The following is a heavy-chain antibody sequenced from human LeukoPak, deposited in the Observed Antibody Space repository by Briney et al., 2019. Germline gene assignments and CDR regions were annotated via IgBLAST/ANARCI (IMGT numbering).Heavy chain of an antibody. Sequence: GGSLRLSCAASGFTCDDYGMSWVRQAPGKGLEGVSGINWNGGSTGYADSVNGRFTISRHNAKHSLYLQLNSPRAEDTALYYCARARSSSSPRGYFDYWGQGTLVTVSS. CDR3: ARARSSSSPRGYFDY. V-gene: IGHV3-20*04. CDR2: INWNGGST. J-gene: IGHJ4*02. D-gene: IGHD6-6*01. CDR1: GFTCDDYG.